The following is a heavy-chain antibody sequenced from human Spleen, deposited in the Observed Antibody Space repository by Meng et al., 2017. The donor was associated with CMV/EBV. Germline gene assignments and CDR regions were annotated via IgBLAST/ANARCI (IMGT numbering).Heavy chain of an antibody. Sequence: GESLRLSCAASGFTFSSYWMHWVRQAPGKGLVWVSRINSDGSSTSYADSVKGRFTISRDNAKNTLYLQMNSLRAEDTAVYYCARDGAQRIFRAFDIWGQGTMVTVSS. CDR2: INSDGSST. CDR3: ARDGAQRIFRAFDI. J-gene: IGHJ3*02. CDR1: GFTFSSYW. D-gene: IGHD1-14*01. V-gene: IGHV3-74*01.